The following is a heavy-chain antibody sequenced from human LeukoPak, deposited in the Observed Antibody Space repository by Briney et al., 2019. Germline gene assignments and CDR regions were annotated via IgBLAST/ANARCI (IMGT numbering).Heavy chain of an antibody. D-gene: IGHD3-22*01. Sequence: GGSLRLSCAASGFTFSSYSMNWVRQAPGKGLEWVSSISSSSSYIYYADSVKGRFTISRDNAKNSLFLQVNSLTAEDTAVYYWGRGYYDSSGYSPRSSFDYWGQGTLVTVSS. CDR3: GRGYYDSSGYSPRSSFDY. CDR1: GFTFSSYS. J-gene: IGHJ4*02. V-gene: IGHV3-21*01. CDR2: ISSSSSYI.